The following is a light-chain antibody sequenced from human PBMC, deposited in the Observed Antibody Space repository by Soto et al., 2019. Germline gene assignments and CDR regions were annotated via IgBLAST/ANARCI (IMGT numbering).Light chain of an antibody. V-gene: IGKV3-20*01. CDR3: QQYGSSQT. CDR1: QSVSSSY. J-gene: IGKJ2*01. Sequence: EIVLTQSPGTLSLSPGERATLSCSASQSVSSSYLAWYQQKPGQAPRLLIYGASSRATGIPDRFSGSGSGTDFTLTISRLEPEDFAVYYCQQYGSSQTFGQGPKLEIK. CDR2: GAS.